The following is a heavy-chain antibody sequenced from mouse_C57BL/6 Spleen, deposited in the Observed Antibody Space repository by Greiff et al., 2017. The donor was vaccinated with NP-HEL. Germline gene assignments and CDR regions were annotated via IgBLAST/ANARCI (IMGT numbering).Heavy chain of an antibody. V-gene: IGHV1-55*01. J-gene: IGHJ1*03. CDR1: GYTFTSYW. D-gene: IGHD1-1*01. Sequence: VQLQQSGAELVKPGASVKMSCKASGYTFTSYWITWVKQRPGQGLEWIGDIYPGSGSTNYNEKFKSKATLTVDTSSSTAYMQLSSLTSEDSAVYYCARRFITTVGGYFEVWGTGTTVTVSS. CDR2: IYPGSGST. CDR3: ARRFITTVGGYFEV.